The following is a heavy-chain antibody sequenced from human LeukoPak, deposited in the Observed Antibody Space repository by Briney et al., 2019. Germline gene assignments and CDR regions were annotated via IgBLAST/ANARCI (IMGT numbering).Heavy chain of an antibody. CDR2: ISSSSSTI. D-gene: IGHD2-15*01. CDR1: GFTFSSYS. V-gene: IGHV3-48*04. J-gene: IGHJ4*02. CDR3: ARDRGGSCSAIYY. Sequence: PGGSLRLSCAASGFTFSSYSMNWVRQAPGKGLEWVSFISSSSSTIYYADSVKGRFTISRDNAKNSLYLQMNSLRAEDTAVYYCARDRGGSCSAIYYWGQGTLVAVSS.